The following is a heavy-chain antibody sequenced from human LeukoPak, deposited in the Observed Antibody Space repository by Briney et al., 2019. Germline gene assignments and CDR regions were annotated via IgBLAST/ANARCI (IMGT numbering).Heavy chain of an antibody. CDR1: GFTFSTFW. CDR2: IKQDGSKT. Sequence: GGSLRLSCAASGFTFSTFWMSWVRQAPGKGLEWLANIKQDGSKTYYVDSVKGRFTISRDNAKNPLYLQMNSLRAEDTAVYYCARRSDGDYWGQGTLVTVSS. J-gene: IGHJ4*02. D-gene: IGHD3-3*01. CDR3: ARRSDGDY. V-gene: IGHV3-7*01.